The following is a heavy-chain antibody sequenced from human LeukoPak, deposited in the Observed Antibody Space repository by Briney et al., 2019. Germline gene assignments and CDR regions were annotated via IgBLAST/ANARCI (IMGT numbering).Heavy chain of an antibody. D-gene: IGHD1-26*01. V-gene: IGHV1-46*01. CDR1: GYTFTSYY. J-gene: IGHJ4*02. CDR3: ARVPSGSYSLSDKYYFDY. Sequence: GASVKVSCKASGYTFTSYYMHWVRQAPGQGLEWRGIINPSGGSTSYAQKFQGRVTMTRDTSTSTVYMELSSLRSEDTAVYYCARVPSGSYSLSDKYYFDYWGQGTLVTVSS. CDR2: INPSGGST.